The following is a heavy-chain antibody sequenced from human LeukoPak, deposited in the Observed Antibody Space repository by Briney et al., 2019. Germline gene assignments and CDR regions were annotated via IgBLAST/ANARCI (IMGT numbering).Heavy chain of an antibody. Sequence: GGSLRLSCAASGFTFSGSAMHWVRQASGKGLEWVGRIRSKANSYATPYAASVKGRFTISRDDSKNTAYLQMNSLKTEDTAVYYCTIPTVTTFYYYYGMDVWGQGTTVTVSS. D-gene: IGHD4-11*01. CDR1: GFTFSGSA. CDR2: IRSKANSYAT. CDR3: TIPTVTTFYYYYGMDV. V-gene: IGHV3-73*01. J-gene: IGHJ6*02.